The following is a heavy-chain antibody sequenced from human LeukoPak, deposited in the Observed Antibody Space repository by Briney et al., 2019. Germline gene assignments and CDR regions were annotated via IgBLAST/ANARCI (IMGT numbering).Heavy chain of an antibody. V-gene: IGHV4-39*02. CDR1: GGSISSSSYY. CDR3: ARDRTGVHYYYYGMDV. J-gene: IGHJ6*02. CDR2: IYYSGST. Sequence: SETLSLTCTVSGGSISSSSYYWGWIRQPPGKGLEWIGSIYYSGSTYYNPSLKSRVTISVDTSKNQFSLKLSSVTAADTAVYYCARDRTGVHYYYYGMDVWGQGTTVTVSS. D-gene: IGHD4-23*01.